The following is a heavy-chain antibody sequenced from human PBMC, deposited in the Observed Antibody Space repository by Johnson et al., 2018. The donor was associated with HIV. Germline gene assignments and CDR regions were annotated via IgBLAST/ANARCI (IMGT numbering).Heavy chain of an antibody. J-gene: IGHJ3*02. CDR2: ISYDGSNK. Sequence: VQLVESGGGVVQPGRSLRLSCAASGFTFSSYAMHWVRQAPGKGLEWVAVISYDGSNKYYAYSVKGRLTISRDNSKNTRYLQRNNLRAEGTSCYFCASDSSSWYGSAFDIWGQGTMVTVSS. CDR3: ASDSSSWYGSAFDI. CDR1: GFTFSSYA. V-gene: IGHV3-30*04. D-gene: IGHD6-13*01.